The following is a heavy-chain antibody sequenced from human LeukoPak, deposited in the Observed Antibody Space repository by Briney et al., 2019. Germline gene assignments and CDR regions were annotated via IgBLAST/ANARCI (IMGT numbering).Heavy chain of an antibody. D-gene: IGHD3-10*01. V-gene: IGHV3-21*01. CDR2: ISSSSSYI. Sequence: GGSLRLSCAASEFTFSDYSMNWVRQAPGKGLEWVSSISSSSSYIYYADSVKGRFTISGDNAKNSLYLQMNSLRAEDTAVYYCARDRVREKTMVRGVNIDYWGQGTLVTVSS. J-gene: IGHJ4*02. CDR1: EFTFSDYS. CDR3: ARDRVREKTMVRGVNIDY.